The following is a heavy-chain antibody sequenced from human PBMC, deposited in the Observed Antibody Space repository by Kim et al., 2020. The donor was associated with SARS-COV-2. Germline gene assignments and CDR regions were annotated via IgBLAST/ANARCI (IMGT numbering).Heavy chain of an antibody. Sequence: GGSLRLSCAASGFTFSSFAMSWVRQAPGKGLEWVSTIISSGDSTYYADSVKGRFTISRDNSKNTLFLQMNTLRAEDTAVYYCAKRGVPYTFHFEYWGQGT. V-gene: IGHV3-23*01. CDR2: IISSGDST. CDR1: GFTFSSFA. D-gene: IGHD3-16*01. CDR3: AKRGVPYTFHFEY. J-gene: IGHJ4*02.